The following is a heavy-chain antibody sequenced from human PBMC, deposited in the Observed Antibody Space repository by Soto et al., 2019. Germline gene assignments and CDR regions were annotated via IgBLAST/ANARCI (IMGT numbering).Heavy chain of an antibody. J-gene: IGHJ4*02. D-gene: IGHD3-22*01. V-gene: IGHV3-30-3*01. CDR1: GFTFSSFP. CDR2: ISFDGSNE. CDR3: AREEMKNYYHTSGCYAH. Sequence: GPSLRLSCAASGFTFSSFPMHWVRQAPGKGLEWVAFISFDGSNEYYADSVKGRFTISRDISKNTLFLQMNTLRPEDTAVYYCAREEMKNYYHTSGCYAHWGQGTLVTVSS.